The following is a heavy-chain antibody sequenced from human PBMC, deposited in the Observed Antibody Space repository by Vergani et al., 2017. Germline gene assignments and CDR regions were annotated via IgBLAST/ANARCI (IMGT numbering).Heavy chain of an antibody. J-gene: IGHJ5*02. Sequence: QVQLVQSGAEVKKPGASVKVSCKASGYTFTGYYMHWVRQAPGQGLEWMGWINPNSGGTNYAQKFQGRVTMTRDTSISTAYMELSRLRSDDTAVYYCARERWSIAAAGTGWFDPWGQGTLVTVSS. CDR2: INPNSGGT. CDR1: GYTFTGYY. CDR3: ARERWSIAAAGTGWFDP. V-gene: IGHV1-2*02. D-gene: IGHD6-13*01.